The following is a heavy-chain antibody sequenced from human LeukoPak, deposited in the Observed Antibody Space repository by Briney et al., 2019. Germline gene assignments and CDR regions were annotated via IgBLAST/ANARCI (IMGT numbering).Heavy chain of an antibody. D-gene: IGHD3-16*02. V-gene: IGHV1-2*02. Sequence: ASVKVSCKASGYTFTGYYMHWVRQAPGQGLEWMGWINPNSGGTNYAQKFQGRVTMTRDTSISTAYMELSRLRSDDTAVYYCARGRITFGGVIVTIAWFDPWGQGTLVTVSS. CDR3: ARGRITFGGVIVTIAWFDP. CDR2: INPNSGGT. J-gene: IGHJ5*02. CDR1: GYTFTGYY.